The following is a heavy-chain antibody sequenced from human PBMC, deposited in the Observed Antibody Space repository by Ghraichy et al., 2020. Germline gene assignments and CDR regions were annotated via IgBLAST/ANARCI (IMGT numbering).Heavy chain of an antibody. D-gene: IGHD2-15*01. CDR3: AREGVVVVAAIAQRYYYYGMDV. J-gene: IGHJ6*02. Sequence: GGSLRLSCAASGFTFSSYGMHWVRQAPGKGLEWVAVIWYDGSNKYYADSVKGRFTISRDNSKNTLYLQMNSLRAEDTAVYYCAREGVVVVAAIAQRYYYYGMDVWGQGTTVTVSS. CDR1: GFTFSSYG. CDR2: IWYDGSNK. V-gene: IGHV3-33*01.